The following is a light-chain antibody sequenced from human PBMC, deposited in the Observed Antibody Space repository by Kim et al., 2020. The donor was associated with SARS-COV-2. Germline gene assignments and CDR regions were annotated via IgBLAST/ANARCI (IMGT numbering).Light chain of an antibody. CDR2: GAS. CDR3: QQYNEWSPVT. J-gene: IGKJ5*01. CDR1: EGIGSH. V-gene: IGKV3-15*01. Sequence: SPGESATLSCRAREGIGSHVAWYQQRPGQAPRLLIHGASTRATGISVRFSGSGSGTEFTLTISSLQSEDLGVYYCQQYNEWSPVTFGQGTRLEIK.